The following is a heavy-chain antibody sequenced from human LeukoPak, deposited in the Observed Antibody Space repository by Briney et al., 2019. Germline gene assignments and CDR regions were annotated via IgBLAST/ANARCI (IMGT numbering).Heavy chain of an antibody. V-gene: IGHV5-51*01. CDR2: IYPGDSDT. CDR3: ARHLFAYCGGDCYSAIGY. CDR1: GYRFTSYW. D-gene: IGHD2-21*02. Sequence: GESLKISCQGSGYRFTSYWIGWVRQVPGKGLEWMGIIYPGDSDTRYSPSFQGQVTISADKSISTAYLQWSSLKASDTAMYYCARHLFAYCGGDCYSAIGYWGQGTLVTVSS. J-gene: IGHJ4*02.